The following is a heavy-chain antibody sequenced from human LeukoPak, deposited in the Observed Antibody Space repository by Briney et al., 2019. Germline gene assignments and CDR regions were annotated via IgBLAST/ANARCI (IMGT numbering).Heavy chain of an antibody. V-gene: IGHV3-48*01. CDR1: GFTFSSYS. Sequence: GGSLRISCAASGFTFSSYSMNWVRQAPGKGLEWVSYISSSSSTIYYADSVKGRFTISRDNAKNSLYLQMNSLRAEDTAVYYCARDAGMVSGSFDYWGQGTLVTVSS. CDR2: ISSSSSTI. CDR3: ARDAGMVSGSFDY. D-gene: IGHD3-10*01. J-gene: IGHJ4*02.